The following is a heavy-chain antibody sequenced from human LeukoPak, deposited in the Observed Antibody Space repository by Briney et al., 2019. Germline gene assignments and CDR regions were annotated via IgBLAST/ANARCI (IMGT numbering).Heavy chain of an antibody. Sequence: GGSLRLSCAASGFTFNTYGMSWVRQAPGKGLEWVANIKQDGNEKYYADSVKGRFTISRDNGKNSLDLQMNSLRADDTAVYYCARDTLGEGEDANYAVYYFDYWGQGTVVTVSS. CDR1: GFTFNTYG. CDR2: IKQDGNEK. CDR3: ARDTLGEGEDANYAVYYFDY. J-gene: IGHJ4*02. D-gene: IGHD4/OR15-4a*01. V-gene: IGHV3-7*01.